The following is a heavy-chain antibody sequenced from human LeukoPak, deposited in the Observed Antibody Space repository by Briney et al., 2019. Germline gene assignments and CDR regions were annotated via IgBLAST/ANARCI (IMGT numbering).Heavy chain of an antibody. D-gene: IGHD3-10*01. Sequence: GGSLRLSCAASGFTFSSYAMHWVRQAPGKGLEWVAVIWYDGSDKYYADSVKGRFTLSRDNSKNTLYLQMNSLRAEDTAVYYCARVAGSGSYYSATLDYWAREPWSPSPQ. J-gene: IGHJ4*02. CDR3: ARVAGSGSYYSATLDY. CDR2: IWYDGSDK. CDR1: GFTFSSYA. V-gene: IGHV3-33*01.